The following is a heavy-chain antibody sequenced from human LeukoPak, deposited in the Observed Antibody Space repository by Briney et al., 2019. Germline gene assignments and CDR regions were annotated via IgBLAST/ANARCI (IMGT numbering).Heavy chain of an antibody. D-gene: IGHD6-19*01. Sequence: GRSLRLSCAASGFTFTDYAMHWVRQAPGRGLEWVSGISWNGGSIVYADSVKGRFTISRDNSKNTLYLQMNSLRAEDTAVYSCAKSSSGWSVDSWGQGTLVTVSS. CDR1: GFTFTDYA. J-gene: IGHJ4*02. V-gene: IGHV3-9*01. CDR3: AKSSSGWSVDS. CDR2: ISWNGGSI.